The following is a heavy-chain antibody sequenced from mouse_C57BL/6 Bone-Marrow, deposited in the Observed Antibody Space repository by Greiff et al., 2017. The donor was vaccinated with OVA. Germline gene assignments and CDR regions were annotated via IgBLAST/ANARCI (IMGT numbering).Heavy chain of an antibody. CDR2: ISDGGSYT. V-gene: IGHV5-4*01. J-gene: IGHJ2*01. D-gene: IGHD3-3*01. CDR1: GFTFSSYA. CDR3: ARDRLYYFDY. Sequence: VQLKESGGGLVKPGGSLKLSCAASGFTFSSYAMSWVRQTPEKRLEWVATISDGGSYTYYPDNVKGRFTISRDNAKNNLYLQMSHLKSEDTAMYYCARDRLYYFDYWGKGTTLTVSS.